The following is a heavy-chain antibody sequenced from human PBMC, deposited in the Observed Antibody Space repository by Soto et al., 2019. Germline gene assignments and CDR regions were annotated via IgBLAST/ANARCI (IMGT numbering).Heavy chain of an antibody. V-gene: IGHV3-30-3*01. Sequence: PGWSLRLSCAASGFTFSSYAMHWVRQAPGKGLEWVAVISYDGSNKYYADSVKGRFTISRDNSKNTLYLQMNSLRAEDTAVYYCAGYFQHWGQGTQVTVSS. CDR2: ISYDGSNK. J-gene: IGHJ1*01. CDR1: GFTFSSYA. D-gene: IGHD6-13*01. CDR3: AGYFQH.